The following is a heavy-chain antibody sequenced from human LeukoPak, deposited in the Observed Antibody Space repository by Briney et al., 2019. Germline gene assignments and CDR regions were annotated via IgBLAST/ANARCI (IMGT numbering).Heavy chain of an antibody. CDR1: GYTFTGYY. CDR2: INPNSGGT. J-gene: IGHJ6*04. D-gene: IGHD1-20*01. Sequence: ASVKVSCRASGYTFTGYYMHWLRQAPGQGLEELGWINPNSGGTNYAQKFQGWVTMTRDTSVSTAYMELSRLRSDDTAVYYCARDRITSGYGMDVWGKGTTVSVSS. V-gene: IGHV1-2*04. CDR3: ARDRITSGYGMDV.